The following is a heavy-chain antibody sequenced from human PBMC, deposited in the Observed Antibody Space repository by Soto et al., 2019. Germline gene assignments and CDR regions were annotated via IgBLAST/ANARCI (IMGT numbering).Heavy chain of an antibody. CDR3: AKGEYYDILTGYPGPSNYFDY. V-gene: IGHV3-23*01. CDR1: GLTFSSYA. CDR2: ISGSGGST. D-gene: IGHD3-9*01. Sequence: GGSLRLSCAASGLTFSSYAMSWVRQAPGKGLEWVSAISGSGGSTYYADSVKGRFTISRDNSKNTLYLQMNSLRAEDTAVYYCAKGEYYDILTGYPGPSNYFDYWGQGTLVTVSS. J-gene: IGHJ4*02.